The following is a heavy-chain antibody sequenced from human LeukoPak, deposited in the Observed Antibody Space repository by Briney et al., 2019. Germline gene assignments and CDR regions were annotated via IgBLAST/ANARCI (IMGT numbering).Heavy chain of an antibody. CDR2: ISYDGSNK. J-gene: IGHJ4*02. CDR1: GFTFSSYA. V-gene: IGHV3-30-3*01. CDR3: ARGFWSGYYSPIFDY. Sequence: GGSLRLSCAASGFTFSSYAMHWVRQAPGKGLEWVAVISYDGSNKYYADSVKGRFTISRDNSKNTLYLQMNSLRAEDTAVYYCARGFWSGYYSPIFDYWGRGTLVTVSS. D-gene: IGHD3-3*01.